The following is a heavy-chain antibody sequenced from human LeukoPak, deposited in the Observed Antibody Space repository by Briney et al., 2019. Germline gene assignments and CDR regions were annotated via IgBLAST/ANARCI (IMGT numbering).Heavy chain of an antibody. D-gene: IGHD3-3*01. CDR2: ISRNSLYM. J-gene: IGHJ4*02. Sequence: PGGSLRLSCVASGFTFGSHAMNWVRQAPGKGLEWVSSISRNSLYMYYADSLKGRFTISRDNVKNSLYLQMDSLRAEDTAVYYCARDKVGHDFWSGYSDFWGQGTLVTVSS. V-gene: IGHV3-21*06. CDR3: ARDKVGHDFWSGYSDF. CDR1: GFTFGSHA.